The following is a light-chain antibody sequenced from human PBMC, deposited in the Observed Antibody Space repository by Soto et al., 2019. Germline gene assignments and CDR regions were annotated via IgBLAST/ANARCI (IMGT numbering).Light chain of an antibody. J-gene: IGLJ2*01. CDR3: SSYTSSSTLVV. CDR2: EVS. CDR1: SNDVGGYNY. V-gene: IGLV2-14*01. Sequence: QSALTQPASVSGSPGQSITISCTGTSNDVGGYNYVSWYQQHPGKAPQLLIFEVSNRPSGVSIRFSGSKSGNTASLTISGLQAEDEADYYCSSYTSSSTLVVFGGGTKVTVL.